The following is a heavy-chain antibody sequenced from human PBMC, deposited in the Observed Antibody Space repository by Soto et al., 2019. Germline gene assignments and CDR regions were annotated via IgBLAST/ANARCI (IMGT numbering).Heavy chain of an antibody. Sequence: EVQLVESGGGLVQPGRSLRLSCAASGFTFDDYAMHWVRQAPGKGLEWVSGISWNSGSIGYADSVKGLFTISRDNAKNSLYLQMNSLRAEDTALYYCAKGHFWSVRGFDYWGQGTLVTVSS. CDR3: AKGHFWSVRGFDY. CDR1: GFTFDDYA. CDR2: ISWNSGSI. J-gene: IGHJ4*02. V-gene: IGHV3-9*01. D-gene: IGHD3-3*02.